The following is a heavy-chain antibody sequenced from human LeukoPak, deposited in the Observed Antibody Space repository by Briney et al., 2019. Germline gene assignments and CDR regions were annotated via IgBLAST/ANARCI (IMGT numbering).Heavy chain of an antibody. Sequence: GGSLRLSCAASGFIFRKYVMSWVRQAPGKGLEWVSAITSSGGSTYYADSVKGRFTISRDNSKNTLYLQMNSLRTEDTAVYYCAREYYETSGYPPEPYDNWGQGTLVTVSS. V-gene: IGHV3-23*01. CDR1: GFIFRKYV. CDR2: ITSSGGST. CDR3: AREYYETSGYPPEPYDN. J-gene: IGHJ4*02. D-gene: IGHD3-22*01.